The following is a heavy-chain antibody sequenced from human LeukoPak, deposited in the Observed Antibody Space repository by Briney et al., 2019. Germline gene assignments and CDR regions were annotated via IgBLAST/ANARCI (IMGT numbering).Heavy chain of an antibody. CDR2: IRYDGNNK. CDR1: GFTFSNYG. Sequence: QPGGSLRLSCGASGFTFSNYGMLWVRQAPGKGLDWVALIRYDGNNKLYADSVKGRFTISRDNSKNTLYLHINSLRAEDTAVYYCVKDNPLDYWGQGTLVIVSS. D-gene: IGHD1-14*01. CDR3: VKDNPLDY. J-gene: IGHJ4*02. V-gene: IGHV3-30*02.